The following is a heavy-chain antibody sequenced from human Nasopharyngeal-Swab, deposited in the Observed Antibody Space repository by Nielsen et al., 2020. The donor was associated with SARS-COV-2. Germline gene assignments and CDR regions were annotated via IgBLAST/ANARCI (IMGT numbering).Heavy chain of an antibody. Sequence: SETLSLTCGVYGGSFSGYYWNWIRQPPGKGLEWIGEINHSGSTYYSPFLKSRVTISVDTSNNQFSLRLSSVTAADTAVYYCARASSGWSVPDAPYFDYWGQGTLVTVSS. V-gene: IGHV4-34*01. CDR3: ARASSGWSVPDAPYFDY. CDR1: GGSFSGYY. CDR2: INHSGST. D-gene: IGHD6-19*01. J-gene: IGHJ4*02.